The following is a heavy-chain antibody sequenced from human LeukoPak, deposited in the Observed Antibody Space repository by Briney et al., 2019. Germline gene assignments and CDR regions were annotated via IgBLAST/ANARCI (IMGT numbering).Heavy chain of an antibody. Sequence: ASVKLSCKTFGHSFTHHGFSWVRQAPGQGLEWMGWISGYNGDTHHAQNFQGRVTLTSDTSTSTVYMELRSLRSDDTAVYYCARDPTNTSGRYAYFDYWGQGALVTVSS. D-gene: IGHD6-19*01. V-gene: IGHV1-18*01. CDR3: ARDPTNTSGRYAYFDY. CDR2: ISGYNGDT. J-gene: IGHJ4*02. CDR1: GHSFTHHG.